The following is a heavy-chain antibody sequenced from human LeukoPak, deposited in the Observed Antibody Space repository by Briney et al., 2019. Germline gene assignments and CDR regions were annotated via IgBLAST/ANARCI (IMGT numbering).Heavy chain of an antibody. V-gene: IGHV4-34*01. CDR2: INHSGST. Sequence: PSETLSLTCAVYGGSFSGYYWSWIRQPPGKGLEWIGEINHSGSTNYNPSLKSRVTISVDTSKNQFSLKLSSVTAADTAVYYCARGSRGYSSGLIDYWGQGILVTVSS. CDR1: GGSFSGYY. J-gene: IGHJ4*02. CDR3: ARGSRGYSSGLIDY. D-gene: IGHD6-19*01.